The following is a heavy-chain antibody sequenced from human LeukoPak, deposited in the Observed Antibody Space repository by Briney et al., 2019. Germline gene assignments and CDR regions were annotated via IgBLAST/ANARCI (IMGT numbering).Heavy chain of an antibody. J-gene: IGHJ3*01. CDR2: VYPGDSDT. CDR1: GYSFTSYW. V-gene: IGHV5-51*01. CDR3: ARENYYDSSALD. Sequence: GESLKISCKGSGYSFTSYWIGWVRHMPRNCLEWMGIVYPGDSDTRYSPSFQGQVTISADKSISTAYLQWSSLKASDTAMYYCARENYYDSSALDWGQGTMVTVSS. D-gene: IGHD3-22*01.